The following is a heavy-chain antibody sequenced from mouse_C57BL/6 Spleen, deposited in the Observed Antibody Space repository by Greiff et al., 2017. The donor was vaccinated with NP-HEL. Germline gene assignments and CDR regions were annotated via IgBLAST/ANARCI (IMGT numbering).Heavy chain of an antibody. J-gene: IGHJ3*01. CDR2: INPNNGGT. D-gene: IGHD2-1*01. V-gene: IGHV1-26*01. Sequence: EVQLQQSGPELVKPGASVKISCKASGYTFTDYYMNWVKQSPGKSLEWIGDINPNNGGTSYNQKFKGKATLTVDKSSSTAYMELRSLTSEDSAVYYCARGDGNYEGFAYWGQGTLVTVSA. CDR3: ARGDGNYEGFAY. CDR1: GYTFTDYY.